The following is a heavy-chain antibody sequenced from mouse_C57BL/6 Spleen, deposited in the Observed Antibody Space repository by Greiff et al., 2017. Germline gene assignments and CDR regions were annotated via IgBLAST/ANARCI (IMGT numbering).Heavy chain of an antibody. J-gene: IGHJ4*01. CDR1: GYTFTDYN. D-gene: IGHD2-4*01. V-gene: IGHV1-22*01. Sequence: VQLQQSGPELVKPGASVKMSCKASGYTFTDYNMHWVKQSHGKSLEWIGYINPNNGGTSYNQKFKGKATLTVNKSSSTAYMELRSLTSEDSAVYYCARSRDYIYYAMDYWGQGTSVTVAS. CDR2: INPNNGGT. CDR3: ARSRDYIYYAMDY.